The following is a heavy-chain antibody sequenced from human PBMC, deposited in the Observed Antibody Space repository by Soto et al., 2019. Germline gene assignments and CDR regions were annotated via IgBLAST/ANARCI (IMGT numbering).Heavy chain of an antibody. D-gene: IGHD2-21*01. CDR3: AIDQHYLSSYDFDY. CDR1: GFTFSSSW. Sequence: GGSLRLSCAASGFTFSSSWMHWVRQAPGKGLVWVSRVSGDGSSTNYADSVKGRFTISRDNSKNTLYLQMNSLRAEDTAVYYCAIDQHYLSSYDFDYWGQGTLVTVSS. V-gene: IGHV3-74*01. J-gene: IGHJ4*02. CDR2: VSGDGSST.